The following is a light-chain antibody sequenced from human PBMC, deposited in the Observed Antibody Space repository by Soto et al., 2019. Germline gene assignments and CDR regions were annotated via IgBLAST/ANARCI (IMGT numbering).Light chain of an antibody. CDR1: SGHSSYI. CDR2: LEGSGNY. J-gene: IGLJ2*01. CDR3: ETWDSNRV. V-gene: IGLV4-60*02. Sequence: QSVLTQSSSASASLGSSVKLTCTLSSGHSSYIIAWHQQQPGKAPRYLMKLEGSGNYSKGSGVPDRFSGSSSGADRYLTISNLHFEDEADFYCETWDSNRVFGGGTKLTVL.